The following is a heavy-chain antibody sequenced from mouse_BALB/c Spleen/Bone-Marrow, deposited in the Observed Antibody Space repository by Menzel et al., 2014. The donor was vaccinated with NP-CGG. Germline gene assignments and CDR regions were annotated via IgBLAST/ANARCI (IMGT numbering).Heavy chain of an antibody. CDR1: GYTFTDYY. D-gene: IGHD1-1*01. CDR3: ARPPYYYGSSYYWYFDV. V-gene: IGHV1-84*02. J-gene: IGHJ1*01. CDR2: IYPGGGNT. Sequence: QVQLQQPGPELVKPGDSVKISCKASGYTFTDYYINWVKQKPGQGLEWIGWIYPGGGNTKYNEKFKGKATLTVDTSSSTAYMQLSSLTSEDTAVYFCARPPYYYGSSYYWYFDVWGAGTTVTVSS.